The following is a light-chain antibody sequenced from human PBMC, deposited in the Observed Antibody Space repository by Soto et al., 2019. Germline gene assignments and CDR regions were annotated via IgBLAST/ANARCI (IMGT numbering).Light chain of an antibody. Sequence: QPVLTQSPSASASLGASVKLTCTLSSGHSSYAIAWHQQQPEKGPRYLMKLNSDGSHSKGDGIPDRFSGSSSGAERYLTISSLQSEDEADYYCQTWGTGIAVFGGGTLLTVL. J-gene: IGLJ7*01. CDR3: QTWGTGIAV. CDR1: SGHSSYA. CDR2: LNSDGSH. V-gene: IGLV4-69*01.